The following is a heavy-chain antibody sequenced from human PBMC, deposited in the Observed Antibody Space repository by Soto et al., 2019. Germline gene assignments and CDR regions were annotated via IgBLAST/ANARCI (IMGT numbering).Heavy chain of an antibody. J-gene: IGHJ5*02. V-gene: IGHV2-5*01. CDR1: GFSLSTSGVG. D-gene: IGHD1-26*01. Sequence: SGPTLVNPTQTLTLTCTFSGFSLSTSGVGVGWIRQPPGKALEWLALIYWNDDKRYSPSLKSRLTITKDTSKNQVVLTMTNMDPVDTATYYCAHRHAGLREPAILNRLDPCGQGTLVTVSS. CDR3: AHRHAGLREPAILNRLDP. CDR2: IYWNDDK.